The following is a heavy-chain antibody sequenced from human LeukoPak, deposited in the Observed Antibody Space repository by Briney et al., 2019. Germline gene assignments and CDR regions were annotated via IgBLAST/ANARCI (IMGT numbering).Heavy chain of an antibody. V-gene: IGHV4-59*01. CDR3: ARDYGLGPDY. CDR2: IYYSGST. CDR1: GVSISSYY. D-gene: IGHD4-17*01. Sequence: PSETLSLTCTVSGVSISSYYWSWIRQPPGKGLEWIGDIYYSGSTNYNPSLKSRVTISVDASKNQFSLRLSSVTAADTAVYYCARDYGLGPDYWGQGTLVTVSS. J-gene: IGHJ4*02.